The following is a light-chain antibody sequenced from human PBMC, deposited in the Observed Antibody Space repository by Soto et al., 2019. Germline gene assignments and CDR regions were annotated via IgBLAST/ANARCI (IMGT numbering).Light chain of an antibody. CDR3: SSYTSISTYV. Sequence: QSALTQPASVSGSPGQSITISCTGTSNDVGGYNFVSWYQQHQDKAPKLMIYDVTNRPSGVSNRFSGSKSGNTASLTISGLQAEDEADYYCSSYTSISTYVFGTGTKVTVL. CDR1: SNDVGGYNF. J-gene: IGLJ1*01. CDR2: DVT. V-gene: IGLV2-14*01.